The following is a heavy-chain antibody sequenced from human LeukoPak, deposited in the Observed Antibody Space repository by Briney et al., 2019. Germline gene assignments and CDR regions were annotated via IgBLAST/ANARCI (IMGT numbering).Heavy chain of an antibody. CDR2: ISSSSSYI. D-gene: IGHD3-22*01. V-gene: IGHV3-21*01. J-gene: IGHJ4*02. Sequence: GGSLRLSCAASGFTFSSYSMNWVRQAPGKGLEWVSSISSSSSYIYYADSVKGRFTISRDNAKNSLYLQMNSLRAEDTAVYYCARGVSSGYYVDYWGQGTLVTVSS. CDR3: ARGVSSGYYVDY. CDR1: GFTFSSYS.